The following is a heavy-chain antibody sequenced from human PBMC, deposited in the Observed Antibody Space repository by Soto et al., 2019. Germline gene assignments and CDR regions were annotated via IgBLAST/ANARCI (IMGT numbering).Heavy chain of an antibody. CDR2: IIPIFGTT. J-gene: IGHJ6*02. D-gene: IGHD5-18*01. CDR3: ARFHSHGTYGMDV. V-gene: IGHV1-69*01. Sequence: QMHLVQSGAEVQKPGSSVKVSCKASGGSFTYTLSWVRQAPGQGLEWMGGIIPIFGTTNYAQKFQGRVTITADESTKTAYMELSTLRSEDTAVYYCARFHSHGTYGMDVWGQGTTLTVSS. CDR1: GGSFTYT.